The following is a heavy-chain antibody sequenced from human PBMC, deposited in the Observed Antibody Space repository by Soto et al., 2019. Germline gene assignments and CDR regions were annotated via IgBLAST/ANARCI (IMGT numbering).Heavy chain of an antibody. V-gene: IGHV3-66*01. CDR2: IYSGGST. CDR3: ARDQPGYCSGGSCYGGFDAFDI. D-gene: IGHD2-15*01. CDR1: GFTVSSNY. Sequence: GGSLRLSCAASGFTVSSNYMSWVRQAPGKGLEWVSVIYSGGSTYYADSVKGRFTISRDNSKNTLYLQMNSLRAEDTAVYYCARDQPGYCSGGSCYGGFDAFDIWGQGTMVTVSS. J-gene: IGHJ3*02.